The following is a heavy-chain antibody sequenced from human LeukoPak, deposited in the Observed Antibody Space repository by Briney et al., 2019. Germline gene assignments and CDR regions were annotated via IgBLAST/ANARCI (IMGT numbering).Heavy chain of an antibody. CDR3: ARVQVTYNYYYMDV. V-gene: IGHV4-38-2*02. D-gene: IGHD2-21*02. CDR2: IYYSGST. J-gene: IGHJ6*03. CDR1: GYSINSGYY. Sequence: NPSETLSLTCTVSGYSINSGYYWGWIRQPPGKGLEWIGSIYYSGSTYYNPSLKSRVTISLHTSKNQFFLNLNSVTAADTAVYYCARVQVTYNYYYMDVWGKGTTVTISS.